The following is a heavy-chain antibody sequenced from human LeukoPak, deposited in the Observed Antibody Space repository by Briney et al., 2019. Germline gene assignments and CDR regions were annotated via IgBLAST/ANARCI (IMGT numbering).Heavy chain of an antibody. V-gene: IGHV3-33*01. Sequence: PGGSLRLSCAASGFSFSSYGMHWVRQAPGKGLEWVAVVWYDGSDKYYADSVKGRFTISRDNSKNTLYLQMNSLRAEDTAVYFYARVYSYGKYFDYWGQGTLVTASS. J-gene: IGHJ4*02. CDR3: ARVYSYGKYFDY. D-gene: IGHD5-18*01. CDR1: GFSFSSYG. CDR2: VWYDGSDK.